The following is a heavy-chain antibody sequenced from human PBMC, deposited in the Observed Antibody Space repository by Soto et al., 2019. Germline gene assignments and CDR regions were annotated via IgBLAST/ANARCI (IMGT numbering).Heavy chain of an antibody. CDR3: VHSRCGGDCLQSYSSHYYYGMDI. D-gene: IGHD2-21*02. CDR1: GFSLSTGGMG. CDR2: IYLDGDR. J-gene: IGHJ6*02. Sequence: SGPTLVNPTPTLTLTCTFSGFSLSTGGMGVGWIRQPPGKALEWLALIYLDGDRRYSPSLMNRLTIAKDTSKNQVVLTMTNMDPVDTATYYCVHSRCGGDCLQSYSSHYYYGMDIWGQGTTVTVSS. V-gene: IGHV2-5*02.